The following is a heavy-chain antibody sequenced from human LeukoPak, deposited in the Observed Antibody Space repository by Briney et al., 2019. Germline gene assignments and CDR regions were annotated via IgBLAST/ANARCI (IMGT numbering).Heavy chain of an antibody. CDR3: ARAWGAGPFDY. CDR2: IWYDGSNK. CDR1: GFTFSSYG. D-gene: IGHD1-26*01. Sequence: GRSLRLSCAASGFTFSSYGMHWIRQAPGKGLEWVAVIWYDGSNKYYADSVKGRFTISRDNSKNTLYLQMNSLRAEDTAVYYCARAWGAGPFDYWGQGTLVTVSS. V-gene: IGHV3-33*01. J-gene: IGHJ4*02.